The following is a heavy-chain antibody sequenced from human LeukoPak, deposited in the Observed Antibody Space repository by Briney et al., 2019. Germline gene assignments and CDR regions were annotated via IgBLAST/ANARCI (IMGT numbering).Heavy chain of an antibody. Sequence: SETLSLTCTVSGGSISSGGQYWSWIRQPPGKGLEWIGYIYYSGSTNYNPSLKSRVTISVDTSKNQFSLKLSSVTAADTAVYYCARWSIAVAGKGFDYWGQGTPVTVSS. J-gene: IGHJ4*02. D-gene: IGHD6-19*01. CDR3: ARWSIAVAGKGFDY. V-gene: IGHV4-61*08. CDR1: GGSISSGGQY. CDR2: IYYSGST.